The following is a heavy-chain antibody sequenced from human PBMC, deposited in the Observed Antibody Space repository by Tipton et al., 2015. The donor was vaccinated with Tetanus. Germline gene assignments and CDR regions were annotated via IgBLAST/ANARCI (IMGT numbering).Heavy chain of an antibody. Sequence: TLSLTCTVSGGSISSYYWSWIRQPPGKGLEWIGYIYYSGSTNYNPSLKSRVTISVDTSKNQFSLKLSSVTAADTAVYYCAREGSYYGMDVWGQGTTVTVSS. CDR3: AREGSYYGMDV. V-gene: IGHV4-59*01. J-gene: IGHJ6*02. CDR2: IYYSGST. CDR1: GGSISSYY.